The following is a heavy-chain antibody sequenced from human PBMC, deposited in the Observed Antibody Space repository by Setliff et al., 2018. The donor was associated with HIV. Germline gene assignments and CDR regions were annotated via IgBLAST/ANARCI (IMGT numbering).Heavy chain of an antibody. CDR3: ARGRDYTGSWFRPFYLDF. V-gene: IGHV4-34*01. Sequence: SETLSLTCAVYGGSFSAHHWSWIRQTPGKGLEWLGEINHSGSTAYNLALESRVSMSIDTSKNQFSLKLTSVTAADTAIYYYARGRDYTGSWFRPFYLDFWGHGNLVTVS. CDR1: GGSFSAHH. D-gene: IGHD3-3*01. J-gene: IGHJ4*01. CDR2: INHSGST.